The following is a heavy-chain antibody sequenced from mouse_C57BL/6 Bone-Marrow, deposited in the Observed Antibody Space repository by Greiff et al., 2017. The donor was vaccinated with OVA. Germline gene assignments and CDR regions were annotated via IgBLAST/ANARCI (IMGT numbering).Heavy chain of an antibody. J-gene: IGHJ4*01. Sequence: DVMLVESGGGLVQPGGSLKLSCAASGFTFSDYYMYWVRQTPEKRLEWVAYISNGGGSTYYPDTVKGRFTISRDNAKNTLYLQMSRLKSEDTAMYYCARPYYPFYYAMDYWGQGTSVTVSS. D-gene: IGHD1-1*01. V-gene: IGHV5-12*01. CDR3: ARPYYPFYYAMDY. CDR2: ISNGGGST. CDR1: GFTFSDYY.